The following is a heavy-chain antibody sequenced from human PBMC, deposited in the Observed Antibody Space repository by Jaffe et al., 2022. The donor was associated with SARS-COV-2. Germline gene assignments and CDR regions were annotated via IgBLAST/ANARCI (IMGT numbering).Heavy chain of an antibody. D-gene: IGHD6-19*01. Sequence: QVQLVESGGGVVQPGRSLRLSCAASGFTFSSYGMHWVRQAPGKGLEWVAVISYDGSNKYYADSVKGRFTISRDNSKNTLYLQMNSLRAEDTAVYYCAKDTGSGWYDGMDVWGQGTTVTVSS. CDR2: ISYDGSNK. V-gene: IGHV3-30*18. J-gene: IGHJ6*02. CDR1: GFTFSSYG. CDR3: AKDTGSGWYDGMDV.